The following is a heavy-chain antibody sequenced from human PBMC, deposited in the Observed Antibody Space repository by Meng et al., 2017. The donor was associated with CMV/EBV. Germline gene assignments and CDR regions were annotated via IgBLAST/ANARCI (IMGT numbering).Heavy chain of an antibody. CDR2: IYPGDSDT. Sequence: KGSGYTFTSYWIGWVRQMPGKGLEWMGIIYPGDSDTRYSPSFQGQVTISADKSISTAYLQWSSLKASDTAMYYCARRYGSGSYWFDPWGQGTLVTVSS. J-gene: IGHJ5*02. CDR3: ARRYGSGSYWFDP. D-gene: IGHD3-10*01. CDR1: GYTFTSYW. V-gene: IGHV5-51*01.